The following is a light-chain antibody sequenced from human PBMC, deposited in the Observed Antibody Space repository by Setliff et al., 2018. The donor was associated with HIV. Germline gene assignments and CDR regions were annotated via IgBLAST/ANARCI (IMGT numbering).Light chain of an antibody. CDR1: SSDVGGYNC. CDR2: DVS. CDR3: SSYAGSYTFV. V-gene: IGLV2-11*01. Sequence: QSVLTQPRSVSGSPGQSVTISCTGTSSDVGGYNCVSWYQQHPGKAPKLMIYDVSKRPSGVPNRFSGSKSGNTASLTISGLQAEDEADYYCSSYAGSYTFVFGTGTKVTVL. J-gene: IGLJ1*01.